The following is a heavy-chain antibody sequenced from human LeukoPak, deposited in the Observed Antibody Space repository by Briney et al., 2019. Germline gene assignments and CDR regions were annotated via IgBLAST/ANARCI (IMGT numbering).Heavy chain of an antibody. V-gene: IGHV3-23*01. CDR1: GFTFSSYA. CDR3: ATLNTPFDY. J-gene: IGHJ4*02. D-gene: IGHD2-15*01. Sequence: GGSLRLSCAASGFTFSSYAMSWVHQAPGKGLEWVSSISSSGGNTYYAGSVRGRFTISRDNSKNTLYLQMSSLRAEDTAVYFCATLNTPFDYWGQGILVTVSS. CDR2: ISSSGGNT.